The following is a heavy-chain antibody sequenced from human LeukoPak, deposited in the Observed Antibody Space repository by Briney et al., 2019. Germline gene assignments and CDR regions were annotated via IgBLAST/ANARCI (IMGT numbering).Heavy chain of an antibody. CDR2: IYHSGST. Sequence: SETLSLTCTVSGGSISSSSYYWGWIRQPPGKGLEWIGSIYHSGSTNYNPSLKSRVTISIDKSKNQFSLKLSSVTAADTAVYYCARKGYYYDSSGYFDNWFDPWGQGTLVTVSS. V-gene: IGHV4-39*07. D-gene: IGHD3-22*01. J-gene: IGHJ5*02. CDR3: ARKGYYYDSSGYFDNWFDP. CDR1: GGSISSSSYY.